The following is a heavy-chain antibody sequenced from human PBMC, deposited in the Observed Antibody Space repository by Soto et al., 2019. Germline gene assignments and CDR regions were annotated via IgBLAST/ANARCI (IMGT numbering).Heavy chain of an antibody. V-gene: IGHV3-74*01. CDR1: GLTFSSYW. CDR2: INSDGSST. CDR3: VRGGNWNYRDYYYGMDV. D-gene: IGHD1-7*01. Sequence: PGGSLRLSCGSSGLTFSSYWMYWVRQAPGKGLVWVSRINSDGSSTNYAYSVKGRFTISRDNAKNTLYLQMNSLRAEDTAVYYCVRGGNWNYRDYYYGMDVWGQGTTVTVSS. J-gene: IGHJ6*02.